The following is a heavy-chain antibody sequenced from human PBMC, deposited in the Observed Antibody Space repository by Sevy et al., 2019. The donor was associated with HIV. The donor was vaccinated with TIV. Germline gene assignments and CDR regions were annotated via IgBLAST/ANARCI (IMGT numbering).Heavy chain of an antibody. CDR1: GFTFSNAW. CDR3: TTGGTAEAFDV. J-gene: IGHJ3*01. Sequence: GGSLRLSCVASGFTFSNAWMSWVRQAPGKGLEWVGRIRSMADGGTADYAAPLKDRFTIARDDSKNTLYLQINSLETEDTGVYYCTTGGTAEAFDVWGRGTMVTVSS. V-gene: IGHV3-15*01. D-gene: IGHD5-18*01. CDR2: IRSMADGGTA.